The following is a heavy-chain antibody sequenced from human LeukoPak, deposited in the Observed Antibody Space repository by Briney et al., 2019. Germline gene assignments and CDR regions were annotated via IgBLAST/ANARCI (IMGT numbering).Heavy chain of an antibody. CDR1: GFTFTAYH. J-gene: IGHJ5*02. V-gene: IGHV1-2*02. CDR2: INPNSGGT. D-gene: IGHD3-10*01. Sequence: ASVTVSCKASGFTFTAYHMHWVRQAPGQGLEWMGWINPNSGGTNYAQKFQGRVTITADESTSTAYMELSSLRSEDTAVYYCARGPYYYGSGSSNWFDPWGQGTLVTVSS. CDR3: ARGPYYYGSGSSNWFDP.